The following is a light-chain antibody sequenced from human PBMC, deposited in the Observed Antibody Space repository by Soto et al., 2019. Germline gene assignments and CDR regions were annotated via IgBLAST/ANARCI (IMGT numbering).Light chain of an antibody. Sequence: ENVLTQSPGTLSLSPGERATLSCRASQTVYNGYLAWYQQKPGQAPRLLIYGASSRATGIPDRFSGSGSGTDFTLTISSLEPEDFAVYYCQHRSNWPLTFGGGTKGDIK. CDR3: QHRSNWPLT. J-gene: IGKJ4*01. CDR2: GAS. CDR1: QTVYNGY. V-gene: IGKV3D-20*02.